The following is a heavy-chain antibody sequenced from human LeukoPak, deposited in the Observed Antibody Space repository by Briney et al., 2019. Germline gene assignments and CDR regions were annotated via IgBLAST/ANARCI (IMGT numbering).Heavy chain of an antibody. Sequence: PGGSPRLSCAASGFTFSSYSMNWVRQAPGKGLEWVSYISSSSSTIYYADSVKGRFTISRDNAKNSLYLQMNSLRAEDTAVYYCARGISRIGFDPWGQGTLVTVSS. CDR1: GFTFSSYS. CDR2: ISSSSSTI. D-gene: IGHD3-3*02. V-gene: IGHV3-48*01. CDR3: ARGISRIGFDP. J-gene: IGHJ5*02.